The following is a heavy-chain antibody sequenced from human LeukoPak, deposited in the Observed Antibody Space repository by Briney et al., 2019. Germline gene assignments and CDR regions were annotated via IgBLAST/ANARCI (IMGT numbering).Heavy chain of an antibody. J-gene: IGHJ6*04. V-gene: IGHV3-48*04. CDR1: GFSFGSYS. Sequence: GGSLRLSCAASGFSFGSYSMNWVRQAPGKGLEWVSYISSSSSTIYYADSVKGRFTISRDNAKNSLYLQMNSLRAEDTAVYYCAELGITMIGGVWGKGTTVTISS. CDR3: AELGITMIGGV. D-gene: IGHD3-10*02. CDR2: ISSSSSTI.